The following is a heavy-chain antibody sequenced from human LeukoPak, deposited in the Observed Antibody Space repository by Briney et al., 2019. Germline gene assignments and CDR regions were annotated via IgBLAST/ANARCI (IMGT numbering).Heavy chain of an antibody. V-gene: IGHV4-39*01. Sequence: SETLSLTCTVSGGSISSSSYYWGWIRQPAGKGLEWIGSIYYSGSTYYNPSLKSRVTISVDTSKNQFSLKLSSVTAADTAVYYCARLRRAAFDPWGQGTLVTVSS. J-gene: IGHJ5*02. CDR1: GGSISSSSYY. CDR3: ARLRRAAFDP. CDR2: IYYSGST.